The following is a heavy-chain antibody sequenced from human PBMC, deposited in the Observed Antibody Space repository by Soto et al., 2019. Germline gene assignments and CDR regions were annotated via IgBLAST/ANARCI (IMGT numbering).Heavy chain of an antibody. D-gene: IGHD2-15*01. Sequence: HPGGSLRLSCAASGFTFSSYSMNWVRQAPGKGLEWVSYISSSSSTIYYADSVKGRFTISRDNAKNSLYLQMNSLRAEDTAVYYCARDHSGGIGDLALSAFDIWGQGTMVTVSS. CDR1: GFTFSSYS. CDR3: ARDHSGGIGDLALSAFDI. V-gene: IGHV3-48*01. CDR2: ISSSSSTI. J-gene: IGHJ3*02.